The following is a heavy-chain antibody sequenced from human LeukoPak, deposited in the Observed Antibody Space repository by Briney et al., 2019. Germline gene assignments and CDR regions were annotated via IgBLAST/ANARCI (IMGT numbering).Heavy chain of an antibody. V-gene: IGHV3-7*01. J-gene: IGHJ6*04. CDR1: GFTFSIYW. CDR2: IDQDGSGK. Sequence: PGGSLRLSCAASGFTFSIYWMAWVRQAPGKGLEWVATIDQDGSGKYYVDSLKGRFTISRDNAKKSLDLEMNSLRAEDTAVYYCARVLWVPTYPGMDVWGKGTTVTVSS. CDR3: ARVLWVPTYPGMDV. D-gene: IGHD3-16*01.